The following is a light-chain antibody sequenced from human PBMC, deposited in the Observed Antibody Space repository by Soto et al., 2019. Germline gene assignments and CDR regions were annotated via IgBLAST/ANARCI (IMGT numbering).Light chain of an antibody. CDR3: SSYAGSNNLYG. V-gene: IGLV2-8*01. CDR1: SSDVGRYNY. CDR2: EVG. Sequence: QSALTQPPSASGSPGQSVTISCTGTSSDVGRYNYVSWYQQRPGKAPKLMIYEVGERPSGVPDRFSGSKSGNTASLTVSGLQAEDEGDYYCSSYAGSNNLYGFGTGTKLTVL. J-gene: IGLJ1*01.